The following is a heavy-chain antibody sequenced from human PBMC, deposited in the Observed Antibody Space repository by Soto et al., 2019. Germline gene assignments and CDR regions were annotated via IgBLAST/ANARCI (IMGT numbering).Heavy chain of an antibody. CDR2: VYYSGNT. CDR3: ARKGAAASYAHYYMDV. D-gene: IGHD6-13*01. V-gene: IGHV4-59*01. CDR1: GGSISPYY. Sequence: QVQLQESGPGLVKPSETLSLTCTVSGGSISPYYWSWIRQPPGKGLECIVYVYYSGNTNYNPSLHSRVTISVDTSRNRFSLNLTSATAADTAVYYCARKGAAASYAHYYMDVWGRGTAVTVSS. J-gene: IGHJ6*03.